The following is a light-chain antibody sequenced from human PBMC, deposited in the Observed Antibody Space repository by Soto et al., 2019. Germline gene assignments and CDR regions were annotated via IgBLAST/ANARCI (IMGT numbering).Light chain of an antibody. CDR3: QQRSNWPFT. V-gene: IGKV1-9*01. CDR2: AAS. Sequence: IHLTRSPSSLSASVRNIVTITCRASQGISNFLAWYQQKPGKAPKLLIYAASTLQSGVPSRFSGSGSGTDFTLTISSLQPEDFAVYYCQQRSNWPFTFGPGTKVDIK. CDR1: QGISNF. J-gene: IGKJ3*01.